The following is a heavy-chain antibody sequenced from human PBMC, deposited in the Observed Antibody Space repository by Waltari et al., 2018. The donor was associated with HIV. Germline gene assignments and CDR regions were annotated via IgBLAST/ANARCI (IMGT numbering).Heavy chain of an antibody. J-gene: IGHJ6*02. V-gene: IGHV4-39*01. D-gene: IGHD2-8*01. CDR1: AGPVINSNYS. Sequence: QLQLQPSGPGLVTPSETLPLTCTVSAGPVINSNYSSDVIRQSPGNGLELIGNIYYTETTFYNPSLKSRVTMSADLSKNQFSLGLRSVTAADTAIYYCARRPRMAGFYLYYGMDVWGQGTTVTVSS. CDR3: ARRPRMAGFYLYYGMDV. CDR2: IYYTETT.